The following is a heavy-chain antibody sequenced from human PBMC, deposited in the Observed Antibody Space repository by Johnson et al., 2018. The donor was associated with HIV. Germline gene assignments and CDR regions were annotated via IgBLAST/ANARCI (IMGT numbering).Heavy chain of an antibody. CDR3: ARSRGPMRKDAFDI. D-gene: IGHD3-10*01. Sequence: VQLVESGGGLIQPGGSLRLSCAASGLTFSSYWRHWVRQAPGKGLVWVSRINSDESSTTYADSVKGRFTISRDNAKNTLYLQMSSLRAEDTAIYYCARSRGPMRKDAFDIWGQGTKVTVSS. CDR1: GLTFSSYW. V-gene: IGHV3-74*02. CDR2: INSDESST. J-gene: IGHJ3*02.